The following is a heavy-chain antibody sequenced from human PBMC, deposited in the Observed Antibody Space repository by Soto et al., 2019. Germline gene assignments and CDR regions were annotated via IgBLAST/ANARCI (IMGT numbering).Heavy chain of an antibody. D-gene: IGHD2-2*01. CDR3: ASNDIVVVPAATYYMDV. CDR2: IWYDGSNK. J-gene: IGHJ6*03. CDR1: GFTFSDYG. V-gene: IGHV3-33*01. Sequence: GGSLRLSCAASGFTFSDYGIHWVRQAPGEGLEWVAVIWYDGSNKFYADSVKGRFTISRDNAKNTLYLQMNSLRAEDTAVYYCASNDIVVVPAATYYMDVWGKGTTVTVSS.